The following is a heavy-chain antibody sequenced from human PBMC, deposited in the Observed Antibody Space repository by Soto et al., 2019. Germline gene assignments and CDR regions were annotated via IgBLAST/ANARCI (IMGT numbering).Heavy chain of an antibody. CDR1: GGTFSNYA. J-gene: IGHJ4*02. V-gene: IGHV1-69*12. CDR3: ARGADYAGYFDY. Sequence: QVRLVQSGAEVKKPGSSVKVSCKASGGTFSNYAISWVRQAPGQGLEWMGGIILPFGTANYAKKFQGRVTITANESMTTTCMELSGLRSEDTAVYYCARGADYAGYFDYWGQGTLVTVSS. D-gene: IGHD4-17*01. CDR2: IILPFGTA.